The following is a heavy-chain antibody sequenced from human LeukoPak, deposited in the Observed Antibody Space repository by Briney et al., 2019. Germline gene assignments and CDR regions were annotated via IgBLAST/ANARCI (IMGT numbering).Heavy chain of an antibody. CDR1: GGSISSYY. Sequence: SETLSLTCTVSGGSISSYYWSWIRQPPGKGLEWIGYIYTSGSTNYNPSLKSRVTISVDTSKNQFSLKLSSVTAADTAVYYCATAPLHYYYYMDVWGKGTTVTVSS. V-gene: IGHV4-4*09. J-gene: IGHJ6*03. CDR2: IYTSGST. D-gene: IGHD5-18*01. CDR3: ATAPLHYYYYMDV.